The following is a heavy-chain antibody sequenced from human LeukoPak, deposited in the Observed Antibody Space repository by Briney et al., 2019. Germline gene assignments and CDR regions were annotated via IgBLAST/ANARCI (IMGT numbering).Heavy chain of an antibody. CDR2: ISGSGGST. Sequence: GGSLRLSCAASGLTFSSYAMSWVRQAPGKGLEWVSAISGSGGSTYYADSVKGRFTISRDNSKNTLYLQMNGLRAEDTAVYYCAKAPSSGYFKGNDYWGQGTLVTVSS. CDR1: GLTFSSYA. D-gene: IGHD3-3*01. J-gene: IGHJ4*02. V-gene: IGHV3-23*01. CDR3: AKAPSSGYFKGNDY.